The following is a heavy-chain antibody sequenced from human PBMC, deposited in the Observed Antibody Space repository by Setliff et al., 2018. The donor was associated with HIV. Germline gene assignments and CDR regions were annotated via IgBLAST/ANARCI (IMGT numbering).Heavy chain of an antibody. V-gene: IGHV4-38-2*02. J-gene: IGHJ4*02. CDR3: AKDGPYYCNGGSCYDV. Sequence: PSETLSLTCAVSTYSISSGYYWGWIRQPPGKGLEWIANILHSGITSYNPSLRSRVTISVDTSRNQFSLKLTSVTAADTAVYYCAKDGPYYCNGGSCYDVWGQGILVTVSS. CDR2: ILHSGIT. CDR1: TYSISSGYY. D-gene: IGHD2-15*01.